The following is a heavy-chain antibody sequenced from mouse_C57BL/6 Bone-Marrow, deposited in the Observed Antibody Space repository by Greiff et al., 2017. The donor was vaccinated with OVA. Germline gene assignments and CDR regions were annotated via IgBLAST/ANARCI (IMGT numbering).Heavy chain of an antibody. CDR2: IYPGSGST. CDR1: GYTFTSYW. D-gene: IGHD2-4*01. J-gene: IGHJ4*01. CDR3: ATTMITTRRRYYAMDY. V-gene: IGHV1-55*01. Sequence: QVQLKQPGAELVKPGASVKMSCKASGYTFTSYWITWVKQRPGQGLEWIGDIYPGSGSTNYNEKFKSKATLTVDTSSSTAYMQLSSLTSEDSAVYYCATTMITTRRRYYAMDYWGQGTSVTVSS.